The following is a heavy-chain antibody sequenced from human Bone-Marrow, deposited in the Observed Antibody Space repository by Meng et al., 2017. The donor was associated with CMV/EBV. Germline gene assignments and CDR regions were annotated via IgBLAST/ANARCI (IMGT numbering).Heavy chain of an antibody. D-gene: IGHD6-19*01. J-gene: IGHJ6*02. V-gene: IGHV4-34*01. CDR1: GGSFSGYY. CDR2: INHSGST. CDR3: ARGRSSCWYEAFWYYGMDV. Sequence: SETLSLTCAVYGGSFSGYYWSWIRQPPGKGLEWIGEINHSGSTNYNPSLKSRVTISVDTSKNQFSLKLSSVTAADTAVYYCARGRSSCWYEAFWYYGMDVWGQGTTVTVSS.